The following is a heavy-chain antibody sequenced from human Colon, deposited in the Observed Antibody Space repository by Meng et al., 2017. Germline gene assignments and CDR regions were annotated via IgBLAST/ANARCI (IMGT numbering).Heavy chain of an antibody. J-gene: IGHJ4*02. Sequence: EVQLVESGGTLVQPGGSLRLSCAASGFTFSNCWMSWVRQAPGKGLEWVSSITTDSRSIYYADSVKGRFTVSRDDAENSLSLQMNSLRAEDTAVYYCVRDLQLAFWGQGALVTVSS. CDR2: ITTDSRSI. CDR1: GFTFSNCW. V-gene: IGHV3-21*01. D-gene: IGHD3-3*02. CDR3: VRDLQLAF.